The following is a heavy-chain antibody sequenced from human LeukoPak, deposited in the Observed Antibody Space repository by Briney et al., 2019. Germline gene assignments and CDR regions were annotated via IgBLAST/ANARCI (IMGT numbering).Heavy chain of an antibody. CDR1: GGSFSGYY. Sequence: SETLSLTRAVYGGSFSGYYWSWIRQPPGKGLEWIGEINHSGSTNYNPSLKSRVTISVDTSKNQFSLKLSSVTAADTAVYYCARGYVYFDYWGQGTLVTVSS. V-gene: IGHV4-34*01. CDR3: ARGYVYFDY. J-gene: IGHJ4*02. D-gene: IGHD3-10*02. CDR2: INHSGST.